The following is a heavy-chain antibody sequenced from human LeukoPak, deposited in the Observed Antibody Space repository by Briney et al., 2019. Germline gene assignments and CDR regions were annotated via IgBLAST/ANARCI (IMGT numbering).Heavy chain of an antibody. V-gene: IGHV1-2*02. CDR3: ARGDTAIDYMDV. CDR1: GYTFTGYY. Sequence: ASVKVSCKASGYTFTGYYMHWVRQAPGQGLEWMGWINPNSGGTNYAQKFQGRVTMTRDTSIGTAYMELSRLRSDDTAVYYCARGDTAIDYMDVWGKGTTVTVSS. J-gene: IGHJ6*03. CDR2: INPNSGGT. D-gene: IGHD5-18*01.